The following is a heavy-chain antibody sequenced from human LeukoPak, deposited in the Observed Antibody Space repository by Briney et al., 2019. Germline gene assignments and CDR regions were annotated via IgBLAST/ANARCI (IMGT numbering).Heavy chain of an antibody. CDR1: GFMFSSSW. J-gene: IGHJ4*02. CDR2: IKEDGTET. Sequence: GGSLRLSCAASGFMFSSSWMSWVRLAPGKGLEWVANIKEDGTETYYVDSVKGRFTISRDNAKNSLYLQMNSLRVEDTAVYYCAKEGRSLQTCWGQGTLVTVSS. CDR3: AKEGRSLQTC. D-gene: IGHD5-24*01. V-gene: IGHV3-7*03.